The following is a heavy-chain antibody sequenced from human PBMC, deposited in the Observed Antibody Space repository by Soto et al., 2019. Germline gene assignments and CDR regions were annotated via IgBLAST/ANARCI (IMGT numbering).Heavy chain of an antibody. Sequence: QVQLVQSGAEVKKPGASVKVSCKTSGYPFTSYGINWVRRAPGQGPEWMGWIRAYNGKTSYTQKFQGRVTMTTDTSTSTAFMELRSLRSDDTAVYYCARDRLIAVTGLLHYWGQGTLVTVSS. D-gene: IGHD6-19*01. CDR2: IRAYNGKT. V-gene: IGHV1-18*01. CDR3: ARDRLIAVTGLLHY. CDR1: GYPFTSYG. J-gene: IGHJ4*02.